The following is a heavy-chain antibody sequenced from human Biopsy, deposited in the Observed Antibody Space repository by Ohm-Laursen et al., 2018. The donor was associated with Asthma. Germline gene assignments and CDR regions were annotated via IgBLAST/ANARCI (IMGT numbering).Heavy chain of an antibody. V-gene: IGHV1-69*01. CDR2: INSVFGTT. CDR1: GGTFNTHV. CDR3: ARKAGSCISRTCYSLDF. D-gene: IGHD2-2*01. J-gene: IGHJ4*02. Sequence: SSVKVSCKSLGGTFNTHVIGWVRQAPGQGLEWMGGINSVFGTTTYPQKFQDRVTITADDSTSTVYMELSSLRSEDTTVYYCARKAGSCISRTCYSLDFWGQGTLVTVSS.